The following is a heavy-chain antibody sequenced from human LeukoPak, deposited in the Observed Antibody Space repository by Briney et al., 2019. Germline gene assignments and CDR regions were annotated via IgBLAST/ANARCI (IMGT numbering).Heavy chain of an antibody. CDR1: GGSISSSSYY. D-gene: IGHD4-11*01. J-gene: IGHJ5*02. CDR2: IYYSGST. Sequence: SETLSLTCTVSGGSISSSSYYWGWIRQPPGKGLEWIGSIYYSGSTYYNPSLKNRVTISVDTSKNQFSLKLSSVTAADTAVYYCARLVMTTVTNNWFDPWGQGTLVTVSS. V-gene: IGHV4-39*01. CDR3: ARLVMTTVTNNWFDP.